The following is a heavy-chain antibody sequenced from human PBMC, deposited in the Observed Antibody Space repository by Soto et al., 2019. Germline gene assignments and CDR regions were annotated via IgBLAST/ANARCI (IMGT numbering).Heavy chain of an antibody. J-gene: IGHJ4*02. V-gene: IGHV3-66*01. CDR2: IYSGGST. CDR3: SRIIRFGN. Sequence: EVPLVESGGGLVQPGGSLRLSCAASGFTVSSNYMSWVRQAPGKGLEWVSVIYSGGSTYYADSVKGRLTIPRDNSKNTVYLQMNSLEAEDTAVYYCSRIIRFGNWGQGSLVTVST. CDR1: GFTVSSNY.